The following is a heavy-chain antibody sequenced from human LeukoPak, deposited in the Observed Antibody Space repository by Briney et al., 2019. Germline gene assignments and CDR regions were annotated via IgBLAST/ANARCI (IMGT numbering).Heavy chain of an antibody. CDR3: ARGPYFDY. Sequence: PSETLSLTCAVYGGSFSGYYWSWIRQPPGKGLEWIGEINHSGSTNYNPSLKSRVTISVDTSKNQFSLKLSSVTAADKGVYYCARGPYFDYWGQGTLVTVSS. J-gene: IGHJ4*02. CDR1: GGSFSGYY. CDR2: INHSGST. V-gene: IGHV4-34*01.